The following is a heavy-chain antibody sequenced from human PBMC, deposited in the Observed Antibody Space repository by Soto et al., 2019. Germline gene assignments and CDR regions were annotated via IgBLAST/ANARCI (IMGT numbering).Heavy chain of an antibody. V-gene: IGHV3-23*01. CDR3: AKGSVLWFGELLF. J-gene: IGHJ4*02. CDR1: GFTFSSYA. Sequence: EVQLLESGGGLVQPGGSLRLSCAASGFTFSSYAMSWVRQAPRKGLEWVSAISGSGGSTYYADSVKGRFTISRDNSKNTLYLQMNSLRAEDTAVYFCAKGSVLWFGELLFWGQVTLVTVSS. D-gene: IGHD3-10*01. CDR2: ISGSGGST.